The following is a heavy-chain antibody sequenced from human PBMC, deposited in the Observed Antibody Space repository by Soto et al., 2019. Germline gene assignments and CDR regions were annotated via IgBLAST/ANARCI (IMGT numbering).Heavy chain of an antibody. CDR1: GGTFTNYA. V-gene: IGHV1-69*12. CDR3: ARERSVGYCITTSCPKPFYYYPMDV. J-gene: IGHJ6*02. Sequence: QVQLVQSGAEVKKPGSSLKVSCKASGGTFTNYAFSWVRQAPGQGPEWMGGIIPIFGTPDYAQKFQGRVTITADESTRTVSMELNSLRSDDTAVYYCARERSVGYCITTSCPKPFYYYPMDVWGQGTTVTVSS. D-gene: IGHD2-15*01. CDR2: IIPIFGTP.